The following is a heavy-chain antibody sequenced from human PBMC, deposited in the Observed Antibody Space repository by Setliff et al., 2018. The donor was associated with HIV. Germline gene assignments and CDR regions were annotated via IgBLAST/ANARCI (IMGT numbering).Heavy chain of an antibody. CDR2: IYYSGST. J-gene: IGHJ4*02. V-gene: IGHV4-39*01. CDR1: GGSISSSNNY. CDR3: ARQQTALFVDY. D-gene: IGHD2-21*02. Sequence: SETPSLTCTVSGGSISSSNNYWGWIRQPPGKGLEWIGSIYYSGSTHYNPSLKSRVTMSVDTSKNQFSLKLTSVTAADMALYYCARQQTALFVDYWGQGTLVTVSS.